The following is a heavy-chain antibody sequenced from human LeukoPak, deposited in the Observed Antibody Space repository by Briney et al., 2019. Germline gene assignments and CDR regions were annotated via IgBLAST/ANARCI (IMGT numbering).Heavy chain of an antibody. D-gene: IGHD5-12*01. CDR1: GFTFNIYA. Sequence: QPGGSLRLSCAASGFTFNIYAMSWVRQAPGKGLEWVSDISGSGGITYYADSVKGRFTISRDNSKNTLYLQVSSLRAEDTAVYYYAKDRAGNSGSRGFDYWGQGTLVTVS. J-gene: IGHJ4*02. V-gene: IGHV3-23*01. CDR2: ISGSGGIT. CDR3: AKDRAGNSGSRGFDY.